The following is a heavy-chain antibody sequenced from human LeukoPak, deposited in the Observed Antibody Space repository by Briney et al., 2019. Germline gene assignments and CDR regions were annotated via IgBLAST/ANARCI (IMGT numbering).Heavy chain of an antibody. CDR3: AKFEVAAMADY. CDR1: GFTFSSYA. CDR2: ITGNAGST. D-gene: IGHD2-15*01. Sequence: GVSLRLSCAASGFTFSSYAMSWVRQAPGKGLEWVSTITGNAGSTFYADSVKGRFTISRDNSKNTVYLQMNSLRAEDTAVYYCAKFEVAAMADYWGQGTLVTVSS. J-gene: IGHJ4*02. V-gene: IGHV3-23*01.